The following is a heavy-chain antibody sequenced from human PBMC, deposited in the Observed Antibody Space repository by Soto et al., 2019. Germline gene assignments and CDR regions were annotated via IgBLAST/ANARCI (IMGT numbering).Heavy chain of an antibody. V-gene: IGHV1-2*02. CDR1: GYTFTGYY. CDR3: AREEGHGGNFDAFDM. CDR2: INPNTGGT. D-gene: IGHD2-21*02. J-gene: IGHJ3*02. Sequence: VASVKVSCKASGYTFTGYYIHWVRQAPGQGLEWMGWINPNTGGTNYAQKFQGRVTMTRDTSITTAYMELSRLRSDDTAVFYCAREEGHGGNFDAFDMWGQGTMVTVSS.